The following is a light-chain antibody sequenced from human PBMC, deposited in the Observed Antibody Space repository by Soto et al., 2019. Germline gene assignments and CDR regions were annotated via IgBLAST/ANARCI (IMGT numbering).Light chain of an antibody. CDR2: PAS. Sequence: AIQMTQSPSSLAASLGDRVTISCGASQDIRNTLAWFQQKPGEAPKLLIFPASNLQSGVPSRFRGSGSVTDFTFTISSLQPEDIETYYCQQYDNLPLTFGGGTKVDIK. CDR1: QDIRNT. V-gene: IGKV1-6*01. CDR3: QQYDNLPLT. J-gene: IGKJ4*01.